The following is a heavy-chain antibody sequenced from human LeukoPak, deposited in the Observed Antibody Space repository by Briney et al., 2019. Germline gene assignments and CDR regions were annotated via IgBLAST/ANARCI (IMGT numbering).Heavy chain of an antibody. Sequence: SETLSLTCAVYGGSFSGYYWSWIRQPPGKGLEWIGEINHSGSTNYNPSLKSRVTISVDTSKNQFSLKLSSVAAADTAVYYCARGVHYFDYWGQGTLVTVSS. V-gene: IGHV4-34*01. CDR2: INHSGST. CDR3: ARGVHYFDY. CDR1: GGSFSGYY. J-gene: IGHJ4*02.